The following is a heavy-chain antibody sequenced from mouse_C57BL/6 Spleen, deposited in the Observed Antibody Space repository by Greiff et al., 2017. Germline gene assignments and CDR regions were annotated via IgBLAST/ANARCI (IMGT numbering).Heavy chain of an antibody. V-gene: IGHV5-17*01. Sequence: EVKLMESGGGLVKPGGSLKLSCAASGFTFSDYGMHWVRQAPEKGLEWVAYISSGSSTIYYADTVKGRFTISRDNAKNTLFLQMTSLRSEDTAMYYCARGDDNYFDYWGQGTTLTVSS. CDR2: ISSGSSTI. CDR1: GFTFSDYG. J-gene: IGHJ2*01. CDR3: ARGDDNYFDY.